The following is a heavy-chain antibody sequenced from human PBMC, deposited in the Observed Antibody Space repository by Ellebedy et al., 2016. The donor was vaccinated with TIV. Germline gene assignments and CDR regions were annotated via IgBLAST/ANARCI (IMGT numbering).Heavy chain of an antibody. V-gene: IGHV3-74*01. D-gene: IGHD6-13*01. CDR1: GYTLTELS. CDR3: ARNPLSGYSSSWTQDY. Sequence: AASVKVSCKVSGYTLTELSMHWVRQAPGKGLVWVSRINSDESSTSYADSVKGRFTISRDNAKNTVYLQMNSLRAEDTAVYYCARNPLSGYSSSWTQDYWGQGTLVTVSS. J-gene: IGHJ4*02. CDR2: INSDESST.